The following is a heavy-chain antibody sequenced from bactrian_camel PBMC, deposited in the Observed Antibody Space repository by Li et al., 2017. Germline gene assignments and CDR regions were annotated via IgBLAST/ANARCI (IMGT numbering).Heavy chain of an antibody. CDR2: INTPTGMT. CDR1: GFTFSYYP. CDR3: AASGAWRTGAIQDTDFHY. D-gene: IGHD7*01. V-gene: IGHV3S40*01. J-gene: IGHJ6*01. Sequence: VQLVESGGGLVQPGGSLRLSCAASGFTFSYYPMSWVRQAPGKGLEWVGGINTPTGMTYYVGSFEGRFTISRDNAKNAIYLRMDGLKPEDTAVYYCAASGAWRTGAIQDTDFHYWGQGTQVTVS.